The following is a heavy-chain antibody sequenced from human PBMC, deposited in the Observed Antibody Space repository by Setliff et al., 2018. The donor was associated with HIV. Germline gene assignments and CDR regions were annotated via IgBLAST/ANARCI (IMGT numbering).Heavy chain of an antibody. Sequence: SETLSLTCAVYGGSFSGYYWSWIRQPPGKGLEWIGEINHSGSTNYNPSLKSRVTISVDTSKNQFSLKLSSVTAADTAVYYCARDRRGYYYGSGSCYMDVWGTGTKVTVSS. D-gene: IGHD3-10*01. V-gene: IGHV4-34*01. CDR3: ARDRRGYYYGSGSCYMDV. CDR2: INHSGST. J-gene: IGHJ6*03. CDR1: GGSFSGYY.